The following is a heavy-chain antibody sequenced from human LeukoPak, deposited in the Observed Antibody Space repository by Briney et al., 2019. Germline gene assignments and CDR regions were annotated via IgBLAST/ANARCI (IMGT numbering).Heavy chain of an antibody. Sequence: GSSVKVSCKASGGTFSSYAISWVRQAPGQGLEWMGRIIPILGIANYAQKFQGRVTITADKSTSTAYMELSSLRSEDTAVYYCARDSSSSSSPHYYYYYYMDVWGKGTTVTVSS. V-gene: IGHV1-69*04. CDR1: GGTFSSYA. J-gene: IGHJ6*03. CDR3: ARDSSSSSSPHYYYYYYMDV. D-gene: IGHD6-6*01. CDR2: IIPILGIA.